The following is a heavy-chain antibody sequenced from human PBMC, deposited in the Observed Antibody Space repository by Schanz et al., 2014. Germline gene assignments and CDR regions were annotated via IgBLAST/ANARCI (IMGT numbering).Heavy chain of an antibody. V-gene: IGHV3-7*01. D-gene: IGHD2-8*02. CDR1: GFTLSSYA. Sequence: EQVLESGGGFVQPGGSLRLSCAASGFTLSSYALSWVRQSPGKGLEWVANIKQDGSEKYYVDSVKGRFTISRDNAKNSLYLQMHSLRPEDTAVYYCAKYGGELVVYFEYWGQGTVVTASS. J-gene: IGHJ4*02. CDR2: IKQDGSEK. CDR3: AKYGGELVVYFEY.